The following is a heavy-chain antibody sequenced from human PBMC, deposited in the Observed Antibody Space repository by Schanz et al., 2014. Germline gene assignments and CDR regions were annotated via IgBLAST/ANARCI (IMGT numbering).Heavy chain of an antibody. CDR2: LSEGGGGT. J-gene: IGHJ6*03. Sequence: DVHLLESGGGLVQPGGSLRLSCAASGFTFSSHWMHWVRQDPGKGRVWVSALSEGGGGTHYADSVRGRFTISSDSSKNTLYLQRNSLRADDTAVYYCAKGPYYYYYMDVWGNGSTVTVSS. CDR3: AKGPYYYYYMDV. CDR1: GFTFSSHW. V-gene: IGHV3-23*01.